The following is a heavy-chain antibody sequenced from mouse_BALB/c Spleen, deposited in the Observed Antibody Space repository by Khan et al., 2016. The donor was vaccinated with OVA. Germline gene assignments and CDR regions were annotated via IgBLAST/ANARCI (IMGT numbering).Heavy chain of an antibody. D-gene: IGHD2-1*01. V-gene: IGHV1-9*01. J-gene: IGHJ1*01. CDR3: TRYGNHWYFDV. CDR2: ILPGSCST. Sequence: QVRLQQSGAELMKPGASVKISCKATGYTFSNYWIEWVKQRPGHGLEWIGEILPGSCSTNYNEKFKGKATFTADTSSNTAYMQFSSLTSEDSAVYYCTRYGNHWYFDVWGAGTTVTVSS. CDR1: GYTFSNYW.